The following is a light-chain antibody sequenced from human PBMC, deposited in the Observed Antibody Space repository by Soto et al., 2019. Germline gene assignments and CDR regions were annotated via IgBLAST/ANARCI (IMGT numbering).Light chain of an antibody. V-gene: IGKV1-39*01. J-gene: IGKJ2*01. CDR1: QTISSY. CDR2: AAS. Sequence: DIQMTQSPSSLSASVGDRVTITCRASQTISSYLNWYQQKPGKAPKLLIYAASSLQSGVPSRFSGSGSGIEFTLTISSLQHEDFAIYYCQQSYNTPQYTFGQGTELEIK. CDR3: QQSYNTPQYT.